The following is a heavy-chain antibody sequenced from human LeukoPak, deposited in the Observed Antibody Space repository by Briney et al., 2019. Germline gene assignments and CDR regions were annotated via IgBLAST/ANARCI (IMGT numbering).Heavy chain of an antibody. J-gene: IGHJ3*02. Sequence: GSSVNVSCTASGGTFSSYAISWVRQAPGQGLEWMGGIIPIFGTANYAQKFQGRVTITADKSTSKAYMELSSLRSEDTAVYYCARQTTMVRGVFDAFDIWGQGTMVTVSS. D-gene: IGHD3-10*01. CDR2: IIPIFGTA. CDR1: GGTFSSYA. V-gene: IGHV1-69*06. CDR3: ARQTTMVRGVFDAFDI.